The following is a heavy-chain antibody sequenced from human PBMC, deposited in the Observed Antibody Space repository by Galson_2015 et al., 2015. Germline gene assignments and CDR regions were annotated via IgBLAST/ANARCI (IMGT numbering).Heavy chain of an antibody. CDR1: GYTFTSYG. V-gene: IGHV1-18*01. Sequence: CKASGYTFTSYGISWVRQAPGQGLEWMGWISAYNGNTNYAQKLQGRVTITRDTSASTAYMELSSLRSEDTAVYYCARDQVVVVVTATSGMDVWGQGTTVTVSS. D-gene: IGHD2-15*01. J-gene: IGHJ6*02. CDR3: ARDQVVVVVTATSGMDV. CDR2: ISAYNGNT.